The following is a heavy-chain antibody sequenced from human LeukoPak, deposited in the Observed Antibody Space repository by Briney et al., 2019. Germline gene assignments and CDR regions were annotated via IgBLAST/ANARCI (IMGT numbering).Heavy chain of an antibody. Sequence: GGSLRLSCAASGFTFSSYSMNWVRQAPGKGLEWVSSTSSSSSYIYYADSVKGRFTISRDNAKNSLYLQMNSLRAEDTAVYYCAREEIQLYNWFDPWGQGTLVTVSS. D-gene: IGHD5-18*01. V-gene: IGHV3-21*01. CDR3: AREEIQLYNWFDP. CDR2: TSSSSSYI. CDR1: GFTFSSYS. J-gene: IGHJ5*02.